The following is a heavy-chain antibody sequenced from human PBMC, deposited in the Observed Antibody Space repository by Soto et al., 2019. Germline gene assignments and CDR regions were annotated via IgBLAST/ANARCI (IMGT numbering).Heavy chain of an antibody. CDR3: ARVDVGFTFDY. CDR2: IIPLLGIV. CDR1: GGTFSDYT. D-gene: IGHD1-26*01. V-gene: IGHV1-69*02. Sequence: QVQVVQSGAEVKKPGSSVKVSCKASGGTFSDYTITWMRQAPGQGLEWMGKIIPLLGIVDYAQKFQGRVTITADKSTSTAYMELSSLRSEDTAVYYCARVDVGFTFDYWGQGTLATVSS. J-gene: IGHJ4*02.